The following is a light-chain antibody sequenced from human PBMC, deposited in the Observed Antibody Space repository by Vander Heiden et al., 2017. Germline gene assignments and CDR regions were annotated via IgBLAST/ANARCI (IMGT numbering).Light chain of an antibody. CDR3: QSADSSCNYWV. CDR1: AFQKQH. Sequence: SDELTPPPSVSVSTGQTARIPCSRDAFQKQHASWYQQKPVQAPVLVIYTDSERPSVIPERFSGSSSGTTVTLTISGVHAEDEADYYCQSADSSCNYWVFGGGTKLTVL. CDR2: TDS. V-gene: IGLV3-25*03. J-gene: IGLJ3*02.